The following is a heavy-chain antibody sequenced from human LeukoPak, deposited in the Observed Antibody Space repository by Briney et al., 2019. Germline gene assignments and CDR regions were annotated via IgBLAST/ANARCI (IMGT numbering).Heavy chain of an antibody. D-gene: IGHD3-10*01. CDR2: ISSSGSTI. J-gene: IGHJ4*02. CDR3: AKVANYYYGSETYYFFEH. V-gene: IGHV3-48*03. CDR1: GFTFSSYE. Sequence: PGGSLRLSCAASGFTFSSYEMNWVRQAPGKGPEWVSYISSSGSTIHYADSVKGRFTISRDNAKNSLYLQMNSLRVEDTAVYYCAKVANYYYGSETYYFFEHWGQGTPVTASS.